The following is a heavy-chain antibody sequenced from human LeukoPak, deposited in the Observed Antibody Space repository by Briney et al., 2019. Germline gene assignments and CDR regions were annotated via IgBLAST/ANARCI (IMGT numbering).Heavy chain of an antibody. D-gene: IGHD6-6*01. Sequence: GGSLRLSCAASGFTFSSYSMNWVRQAPGKGLEWVSYISSSGSTIYYADSVKGRFTISRDNAKNSLYLQMNSLRAEDTAVYYCARSIAARGRANYYYYMDVWGKGTTVTVSS. J-gene: IGHJ6*03. V-gene: IGHV3-48*04. CDR2: ISSSGSTI. CDR3: ARSIAARGRANYYYYMDV. CDR1: GFTFSSYS.